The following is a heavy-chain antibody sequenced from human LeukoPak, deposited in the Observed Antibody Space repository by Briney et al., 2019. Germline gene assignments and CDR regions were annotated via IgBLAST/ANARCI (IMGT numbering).Heavy chain of an antibody. V-gene: IGHV3-53*01. CDR3: ARGGSGSYRFDY. J-gene: IGHJ4*02. D-gene: IGHD1-26*01. CDR1: GFTVNNNY. CDR2: IYSGGRT. Sequence: GGSLRLSCAASGFTVNNNYMSWVRQAPGEGVEWVSVIYSGGRTYYADSVKGRLTISRDNSENTLYLQMNSLRAEDTAVYYCARGGSGSYRFDYWGQGTLVTVSS.